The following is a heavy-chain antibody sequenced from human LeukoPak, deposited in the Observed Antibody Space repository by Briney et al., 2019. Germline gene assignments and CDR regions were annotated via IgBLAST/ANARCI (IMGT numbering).Heavy chain of an antibody. J-gene: IGHJ4*02. D-gene: IGHD1-26*01. CDR3: ARAGGGSYAPDY. CDR2: IYYSGST. V-gene: IGHV4-30-2*01. Sequence: SQTLSLTCAVSGGSITSGPYSWSWIRQPPGKGLEWIGFIYYSGSTYYNPSLKSRVTISVDRSKNQFSLRLSSVTAADTAVYYCARAGGGSYAPDYWGQGTLVTVSS. CDR1: GGSITSGPYS.